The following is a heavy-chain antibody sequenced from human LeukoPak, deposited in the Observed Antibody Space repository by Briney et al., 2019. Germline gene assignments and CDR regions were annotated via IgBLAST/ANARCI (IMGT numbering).Heavy chain of an antibody. CDR2: ISDGGSST. Sequence: GGSLRLSCAASGFTFSSYDMSWVRQAPGKGLEWVSAISDGGSSTYYADAVKGRFTISRDNSKNTLHLQMNSLRAEDTALYYCAKGASIAAAGKVDYWGQGTLVTVSS. CDR3: AKGASIAAAGKVDY. J-gene: IGHJ4*02. D-gene: IGHD6-13*01. V-gene: IGHV3-23*01. CDR1: GFTFSSYD.